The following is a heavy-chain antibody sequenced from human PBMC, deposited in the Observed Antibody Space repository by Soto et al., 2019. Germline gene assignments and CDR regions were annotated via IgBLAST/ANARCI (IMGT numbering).Heavy chain of an antibody. J-gene: IGHJ6*02. CDR1: GFTFSSYG. Sequence: QVQLVESGGGVVQPGRSLRLSCAASGFTFSSYGMHWVRQAPGKGLEWVALVWYDGGNKYYADSVKGRFTISRDNSKNSMYVQMNTLRDEDTAVYYCVRAAGYSGNDYVYYYGMDVWGQGTTVTGSS. V-gene: IGHV3-33*01. D-gene: IGHD5-12*01. CDR2: VWYDGGNK. CDR3: VRAAGYSGNDYVYYYGMDV.